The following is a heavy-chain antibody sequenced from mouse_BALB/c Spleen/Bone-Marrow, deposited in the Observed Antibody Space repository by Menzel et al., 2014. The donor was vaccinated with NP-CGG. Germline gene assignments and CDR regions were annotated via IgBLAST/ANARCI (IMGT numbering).Heavy chain of an antibody. V-gene: IGHV1S81*02. J-gene: IGHJ3*01. CDR3: TRYDLTTRAFAY. CDR2: INPSNGGT. D-gene: IGHD3-3*01. Sequence: VQLQQSGAGLVKPGASVKLSCKASGYTFTSYYMYWVKQRPGQGLEWIGEINPSNGGTNFNEKFKSKATLTVDKSSSTAYMQLSSPTSEDSAVYYCTRYDLTTRAFAYWGQGTLVTVSA. CDR1: GYTFTSYY.